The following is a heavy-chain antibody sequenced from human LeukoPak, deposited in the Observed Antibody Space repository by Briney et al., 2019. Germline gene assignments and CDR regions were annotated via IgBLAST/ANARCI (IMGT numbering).Heavy chain of an antibody. CDR2: ITPIVDIA. V-gene: IGHV1-69*04. CDR1: GGSFINYA. CDR3: ASGLGFCSGSDCTNLVKDYYYGMNV. D-gene: IGHD2-15*01. Sequence: GASVKVSCKASGGSFINYAFSWVRQAPGQGLEWMGRITPIVDIATDIQKFQGRVMITANKFTSTAYMELSSLTSEDTAVYYCASGLGFCSGSDCTNLVKDYYYGMNVWGQGTTVTVSS. J-gene: IGHJ6*02.